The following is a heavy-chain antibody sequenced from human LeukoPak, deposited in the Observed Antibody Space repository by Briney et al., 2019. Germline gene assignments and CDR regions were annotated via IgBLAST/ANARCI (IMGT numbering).Heavy chain of an antibody. J-gene: IGHJ4*02. CDR1: GFAFASYG. CDR2: ISGSGTNT. CDR3: AKDQYQWYYFDY. Sequence: GGSLRLSCAVSGFAFASYGMSWVRQAPGKGLEWVSGISGSGTNTYYADSVKGQFTISRDNSKNTLYLQMNSLRAEDTAVYYCAKDQYQWYYFDYWGQGTLVTVSS. D-gene: IGHD2-2*01. V-gene: IGHV3-23*01.